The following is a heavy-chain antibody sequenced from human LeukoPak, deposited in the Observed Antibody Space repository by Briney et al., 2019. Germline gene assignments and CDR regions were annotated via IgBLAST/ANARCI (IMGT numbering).Heavy chain of an antibody. J-gene: IGHJ6*03. V-gene: IGHV4-4*07. CDR3: ARDLPNWNDDGVYYYYYMDV. CDR2: IYTSGST. D-gene: IGHD1-20*01. CDR1: GGSISSYH. Sequence: SETLSLTCTVSGGSISSYHWSWIRQPAGKGLEWIGRIYTSGSTNYNPSLKSRVTMSVDSSKNQFSLKLSSVTAADTAVYYCARDLPNWNDDGVYYYYYMDVWGKGTTVTVSS.